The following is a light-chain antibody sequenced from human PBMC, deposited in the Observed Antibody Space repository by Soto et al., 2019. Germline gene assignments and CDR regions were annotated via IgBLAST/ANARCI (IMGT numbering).Light chain of an antibody. CDR3: QQYENYWT. Sequence: DIQMTQSPSTLSGSVGGRVTIACRSSQSITSWLAWYQQKPEKAPKLLIYKASTLKSGVPSRFSGSGSGTEFTLTISSLQPDDFATYYCQQYENYWTFGQGTKVDIK. CDR2: KAS. CDR1: QSITSW. V-gene: IGKV1-5*03. J-gene: IGKJ1*01.